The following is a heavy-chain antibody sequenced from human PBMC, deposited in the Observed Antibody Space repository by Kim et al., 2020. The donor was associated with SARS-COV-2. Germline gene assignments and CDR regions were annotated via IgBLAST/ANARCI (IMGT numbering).Heavy chain of an antibody. CDR2: ICYSGGRT. D-gene: IGHD3-10*01. J-gene: IGHJ5*01. CDR3: PNVTQSDISVLSS. CDR1: GFTFSSIG. V-gene: IGHV3-33*06. Sequence: GGSRRLSCAASGFTFSSIGRNWVRQAPGKGLDWVAVICYSGGRTTYTDSVKGRFTISRDNSKNTRFLQMSGLRAEDTAMYYFPNVTQSDISVLSSWA.